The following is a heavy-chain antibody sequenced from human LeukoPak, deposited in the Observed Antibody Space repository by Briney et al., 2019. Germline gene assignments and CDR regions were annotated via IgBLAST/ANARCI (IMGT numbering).Heavy chain of an antibody. CDR3: ARDRGPRGYSGYDLYMDV. D-gene: IGHD5-12*01. CDR2: IMPISGTA. J-gene: IGHJ6*03. CDR1: GGTFSSYD. Sequence: SVKVSCKASGGTFSSYDISWVRQAPGQGLEWMGGIMPISGTANYAQKFQGRVTITADKPTNTAYMELSSLRSEDTAVYYCARDRGPRGYSGYDLYMDVWGKGTTVTIS. V-gene: IGHV1-69*06.